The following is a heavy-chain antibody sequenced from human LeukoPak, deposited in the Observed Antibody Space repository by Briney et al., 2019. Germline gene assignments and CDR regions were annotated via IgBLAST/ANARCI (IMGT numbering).Heavy chain of an antibody. D-gene: IGHD3-3*01. CDR1: GFTFSSYW. Sequence: GGSLRLSCAASGFTFSSYWMSWVRQAPGKGLEWVANIKQDGSEKYYVDSVKGRFTISRDNAKNSLYLQMNSLRAEDTAVYYCARSGSGYDFWSGYYLNSPPFDYWGQGTLVTVSS. CDR2: IKQDGSEK. J-gene: IGHJ4*02. CDR3: ARSGSGYDFWSGYYLNSPPFDY. V-gene: IGHV3-7*01.